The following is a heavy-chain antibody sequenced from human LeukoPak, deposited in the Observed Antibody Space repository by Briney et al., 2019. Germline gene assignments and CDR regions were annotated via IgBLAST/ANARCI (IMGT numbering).Heavy chain of an antibody. J-gene: IGHJ4*02. CDR3: ARGTLEAATYFDY. Sequence: GGSLEISCQGSGSSFTSYWIGWVRPLPGKGLEWMGIIYPGDSDTRHSPSFQGQVTISADKSISTAYLQWSSLKASDTAMYYCARGTLEAATYFDYWGQGTLVTVSS. CDR2: IYPGDSDT. V-gene: IGHV5-51*01. D-gene: IGHD2-15*01. CDR1: GSSFTSYW.